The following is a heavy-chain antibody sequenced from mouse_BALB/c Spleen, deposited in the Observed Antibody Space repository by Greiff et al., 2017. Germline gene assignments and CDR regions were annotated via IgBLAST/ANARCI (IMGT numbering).Heavy chain of an antibody. Sequence: EVQLVESGGGLVKPGGSLKLSCAASGFAFSSYDMSWVRQTPEKRLEWVAYISSGGGSTYYPDTVKGRFTISRDNAKNTLYLQMSSLKSEDTAMYYCARGRYDGFDYAMDYWGQGTSVTVSS. CDR2: ISSGGGST. D-gene: IGHD2-14*01. V-gene: IGHV5-12-1*01. J-gene: IGHJ4*01. CDR3: ARGRYDGFDYAMDY. CDR1: GFAFSSYD.